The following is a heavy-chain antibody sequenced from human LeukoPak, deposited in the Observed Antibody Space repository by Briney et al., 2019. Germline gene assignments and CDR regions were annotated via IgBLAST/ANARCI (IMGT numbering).Heavy chain of an antibody. CDR2: IYYSGST. D-gene: IGHD3-10*01. J-gene: IGHJ4*02. Sequence: PSETVSLTCTVSGGSISSSSYYWGWIRQPPGKGLEWIGSIYYSGSTYYNPSLKSRVTISVDTSKNQFSLKLSSVTAADTAVYYCARHGSGSYIFDYWGQGTLVTVSS. CDR1: GGSISSSSYY. CDR3: ARHGSGSYIFDY. V-gene: IGHV4-39*01.